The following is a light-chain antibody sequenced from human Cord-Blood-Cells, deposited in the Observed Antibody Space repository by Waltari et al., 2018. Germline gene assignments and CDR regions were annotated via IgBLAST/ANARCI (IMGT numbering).Light chain of an antibody. V-gene: IGKV1-5*01. CDR1: QSISSW. CDR3: QQYNSYST. Sequence: DIQMTQSPSTLSASVGARVPITCRASQSISSWLAWYQQKPGKAPKVLIYDASSLESGVPSRFSGSGSGTEFTLSISSLQPDDFATYYCQQYNSYSTFGQGTKLEIK. CDR2: DAS. J-gene: IGKJ2*01.